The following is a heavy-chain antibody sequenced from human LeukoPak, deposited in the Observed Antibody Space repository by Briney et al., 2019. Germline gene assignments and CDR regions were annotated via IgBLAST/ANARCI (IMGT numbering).Heavy chain of an antibody. CDR2: IYTSGST. Sequence: RASETLSLTCAVSGVSISSSYWSWIRQPPGKGLEWIGYIYTSGSTNYNPSLKSRVTISVDTSKNQFSLKLSSVTAADTAVYYCARQTWMATIKDYWGQGTLVTVSS. J-gene: IGHJ4*02. V-gene: IGHV4-4*08. CDR1: GVSISSSY. CDR3: ARQTWMATIKDY. D-gene: IGHD5-24*01.